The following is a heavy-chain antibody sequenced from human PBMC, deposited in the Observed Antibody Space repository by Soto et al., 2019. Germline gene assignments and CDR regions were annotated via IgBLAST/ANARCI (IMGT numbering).Heavy chain of an antibody. V-gene: IGHV4-31*03. CDR2: LYYSGST. J-gene: IGHJ6*02. D-gene: IGHD5-18*01. CDR3: ARDTAMPFYGMDV. Sequence: QVQLQESGPGLVKPSQTLSLTCTVSGGSISRGGYYWSWILQHPGKGLEWIGYLYYSGSTYYNPSLKSRVTIAVDTSKNQFSLKLSSVTAAATAVYYCARDTAMPFYGMDVWGQGTKVTVSS. CDR1: GGSISRGGYY.